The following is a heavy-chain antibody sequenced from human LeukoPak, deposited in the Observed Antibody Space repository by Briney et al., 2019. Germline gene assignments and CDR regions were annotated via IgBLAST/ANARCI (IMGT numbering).Heavy chain of an antibody. CDR3: AKDRRDSSGYYYFDY. CDR1: GFTFNNYA. V-gene: IGHV3-23*01. CDR2: VSGSGDNT. D-gene: IGHD3-22*01. J-gene: IGHJ4*02. Sequence: GGSLRLSCAASGFTFNNYAMTWVRQAPGKGLEWVSVVSGSGDNTNYADSVKGRFTISRDNSKNTLYLQMNSLRAEDTAVYYCAKDRRDSSGYYYFDYWGQGTLVTVSS.